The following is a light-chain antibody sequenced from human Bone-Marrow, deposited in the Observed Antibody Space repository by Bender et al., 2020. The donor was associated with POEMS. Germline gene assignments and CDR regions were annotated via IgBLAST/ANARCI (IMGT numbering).Light chain of an antibody. CDR2: TNN. V-gene: IGLV1-44*01. J-gene: IGLJ1*01. Sequence: QSVLTQPPSVSGTPGQRVTISCSGSGSNIGGYPVNWYQQLPGTAPRLLIYTNNERPSGVSNRFSGSKSGNTASLTISGLQAEDEADYYCCSYAGSSTYVFGTGTKVTVL. CDR3: CSYAGSSTYV. CDR1: GSNIGGYP.